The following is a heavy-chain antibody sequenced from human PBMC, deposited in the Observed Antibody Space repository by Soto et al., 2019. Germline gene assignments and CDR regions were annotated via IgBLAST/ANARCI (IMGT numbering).Heavy chain of an antibody. Sequence: SETLSLTCAVYGYSIRSGYFWGWIRQPPGKGLEWIGSMYHSGITYYNLSLKSRVTISVDTSKNQLSLKLSSATAADTAVYYCARSMYSTSAQLYYGMDVWGQGTTVTVSS. CDR2: MYHSGIT. CDR1: GYSIRSGYF. D-gene: IGHD6-6*01. V-gene: IGHV4-38-2*01. J-gene: IGHJ6*02. CDR3: ARSMYSTSAQLYYGMDV.